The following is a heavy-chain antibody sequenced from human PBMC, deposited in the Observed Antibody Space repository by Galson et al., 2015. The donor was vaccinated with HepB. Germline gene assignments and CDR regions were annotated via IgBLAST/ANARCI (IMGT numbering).Heavy chain of an antibody. D-gene: IGHD5-12*01. V-gene: IGHV3-33*01. CDR1: GFTFSSYG. CDR2: IWYDGSNK. J-gene: IGHJ4*02. CDR3: ARPYSGYDYSLDY. Sequence: SLRLSCAASGFTFSSYGMHWVRQAPGKGLEWVAVIWYDGSNKYYADSVKGRFTISRDNSKNTLYLQMNSLRAEDTAVYYCARPYSGYDYSLDYWGQGTLVTVSS.